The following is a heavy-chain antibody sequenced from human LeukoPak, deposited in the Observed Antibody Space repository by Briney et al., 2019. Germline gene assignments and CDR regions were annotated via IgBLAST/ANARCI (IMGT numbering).Heavy chain of an antibody. J-gene: IGHJ4*02. D-gene: IGHD5-18*01. V-gene: IGHV3-23*01. CDR3: AKAIQLWSFFDY. CDR1: GFTFNNYA. Sequence: PGGSLRLSCAGSGFTFNNYAMSWVRQAPGKGLEWVSAISGSGGSTYYADSVKGRFTISRDNSKNTLYLQMNSLRAEDTAVYYCAKAIQLWSFFDYWGQGTLVTVSS. CDR2: ISGSGGST.